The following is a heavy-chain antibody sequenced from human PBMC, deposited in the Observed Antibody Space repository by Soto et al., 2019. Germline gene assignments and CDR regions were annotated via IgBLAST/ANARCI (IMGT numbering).Heavy chain of an antibody. CDR2: INPGSGAT. Sequence: ASVKVSCKASGYTFTDYYIHWVRQAPGQGLDWMGFINPGSGATNYAQRFQGRVTMTRDTSINTAYVDLSRLASDDTAVYYCARVGGSASSAGDWGQGTLVTVSS. D-gene: IGHD6-6*01. CDR3: ARVGGSASSAGD. J-gene: IGHJ4*02. V-gene: IGHV1-2*02. CDR1: GYTFTDYY.